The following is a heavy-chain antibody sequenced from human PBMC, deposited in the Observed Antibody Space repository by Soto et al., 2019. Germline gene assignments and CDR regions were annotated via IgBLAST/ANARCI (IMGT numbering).Heavy chain of an antibody. D-gene: IGHD1-1*01. J-gene: IGHJ6*02. CDR2: IVPILGIP. V-gene: IGHV1-69*02. Sequence: QVQLVQSGAEVKKPGSSVKVSCKASGGTFSSYTITWVRQAPGQGLEWMGRIVPILGIPNYAQKFQGRVTITADKSTRTAYRELCSLRSEDTGVNYCARMRGSYGTDVWGQGTRVTVSS. CDR3: ARMRGSYGTDV. CDR1: GGTFSSYT.